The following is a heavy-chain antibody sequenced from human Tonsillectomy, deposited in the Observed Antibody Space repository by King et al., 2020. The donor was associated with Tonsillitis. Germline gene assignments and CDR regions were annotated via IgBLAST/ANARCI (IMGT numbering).Heavy chain of an antibody. CDR1: GYTFTRYG. CDR3: ARVAYCSGGSCYHLEFDY. D-gene: IGHD2-15*01. Sequence: LVQSGAEVKKPGASVKVSCKASGYTFTRYGISWVRQAPGQGLEWMGWISAYNGHTIYAQKLQGRVTMTTDTSTSTAYMELRSLRSDDTAVYYCARVAYCSGGSCYHLEFDYWGQGTLVTVSS. J-gene: IGHJ4*02. CDR2: ISAYNGHT. V-gene: IGHV1-18*04.